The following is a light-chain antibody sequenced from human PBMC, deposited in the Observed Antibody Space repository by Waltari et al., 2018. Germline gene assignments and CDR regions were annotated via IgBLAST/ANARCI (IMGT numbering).Light chain of an antibody. CDR3: QTWDIATVV. V-gene: IGLV4-69*01. Sequence: LALTQSPSASASLGASVTVTCTLSSAHSKYAIAWYQQQPQTGPRYLMKVNSDGSHIRGAGISDRFSGSSSGAERYLTISSLQSEDEGDYYCQTWDIATVVFGGGTKLTVL. CDR2: VNSDGSH. J-gene: IGLJ2*01. CDR1: SAHSKYA.